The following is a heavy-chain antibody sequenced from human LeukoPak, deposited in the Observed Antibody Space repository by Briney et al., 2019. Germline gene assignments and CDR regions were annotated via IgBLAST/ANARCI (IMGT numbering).Heavy chain of an antibody. D-gene: IGHD4-17*01. CDR1: GGSISSYY. CDR2: IYYSGST. CDR3: ARDRDYGDYGAFDI. V-gene: IGHV4-59*01. Sequence: PSETLSLTCTVSGGSISSYYWSWIRQPPGKGLEWIGYIYYSGSTNYNPSLKSRVTISVDTSKNQFSLKLSSVTAADTAVYYCARDRDYGDYGAFDIWGQGTMVTVSS. J-gene: IGHJ3*02.